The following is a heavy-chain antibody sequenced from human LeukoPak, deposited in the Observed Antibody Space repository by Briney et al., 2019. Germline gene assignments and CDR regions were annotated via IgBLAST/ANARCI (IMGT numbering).Heavy chain of an antibody. Sequence: SETLSLTCAVSGYSISSGYYWGWIRQPPGKGLEWIGSIYHSGSTYYNPSLKSRVTISVDTSKNQLSLKLSSVTAAGTAVYYCARGSPYSSSFCFDYWGQGTLVTVSS. V-gene: IGHV4-38-2*01. J-gene: IGHJ4*02. CDR3: ARGSPYSSSFCFDY. CDR2: IYHSGST. D-gene: IGHD6-6*01. CDR1: GYSISSGYY.